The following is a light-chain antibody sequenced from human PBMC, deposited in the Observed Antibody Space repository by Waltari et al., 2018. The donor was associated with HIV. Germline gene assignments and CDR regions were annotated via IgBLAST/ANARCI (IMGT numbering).Light chain of an antibody. J-gene: IGLJ2*01. CDR3: CSFAGSNTLV. Sequence: QSALTQPRSVSGSPGQSVTISCTGTSRDVGGHDYFSWYQQRPGKAPQLMIYDVTERPSGVPDRFSGSKSANTASLTISGLQAEDEADYYCCSFAGSNTLVFGGGTELTVL. V-gene: IGLV2-11*01. CDR2: DVT. CDR1: SRDVGGHDY.